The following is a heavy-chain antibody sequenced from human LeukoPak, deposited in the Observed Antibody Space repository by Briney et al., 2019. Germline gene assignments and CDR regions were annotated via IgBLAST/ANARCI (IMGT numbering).Heavy chain of an antibody. CDR2: IKQDGSEK. CDR3: ARGSSSWYHVLDWFDP. J-gene: IGHJ5*02. D-gene: IGHD6-13*01. Sequence: GGSLRLSCAASGFTFSSYWMSWVRQAPGKGLEWVANIKQDGSEKYYVDSVKGRFTISRDNAKNSLYLQMNNLRAEDTAVYYCARGSSSWYHVLDWFDPWGRGTLVTVSS. CDR1: GFTFSSYW. V-gene: IGHV3-7*03.